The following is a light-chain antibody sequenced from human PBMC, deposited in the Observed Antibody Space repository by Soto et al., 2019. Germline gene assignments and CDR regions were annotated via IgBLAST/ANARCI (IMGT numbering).Light chain of an antibody. CDR1: CSDVGGYNY. Sequence: QSVLTQPPSASGSPGQSVTISCTGTCSDVGGYNYVSWYQQHPGKAPKLMIYEVSKRPSGVPDRFSGSKSGNTASLTVSGLQAEDEADYYCSSYAGSNNYVFGTGTKVTVL. V-gene: IGLV2-8*01. CDR2: EVS. J-gene: IGLJ1*01. CDR3: SSYAGSNNYV.